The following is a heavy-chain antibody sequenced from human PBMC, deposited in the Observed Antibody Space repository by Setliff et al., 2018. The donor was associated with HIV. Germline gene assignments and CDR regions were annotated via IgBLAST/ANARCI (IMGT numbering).Heavy chain of an antibody. V-gene: IGHV4-39*07. D-gene: IGHD3-10*01. J-gene: IGHJ4*02. Sequence: GSLRLSCEVSGFTFRKYWMHWVRQPPGKGLEWIGSIFYTGSTYYSPSLKSRVTISEDTSKNQFSLKMRSVTAADTAVYYCATSPAGEILGSRPFYFDYWGQGT. CDR3: ATSPAGEILGSRPFYFDY. CDR2: IFYTGST. CDR1: GFTFRKYW.